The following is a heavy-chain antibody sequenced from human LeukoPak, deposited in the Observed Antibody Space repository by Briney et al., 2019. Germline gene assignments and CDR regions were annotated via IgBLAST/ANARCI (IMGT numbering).Heavy chain of an antibody. J-gene: IGHJ4*02. D-gene: IGHD3-10*01. CDR2: INHSGST. Sequence: SETLSLTCTVSGGSISSSSYYWGWIRQPPGKGLEWIGEINHSGSTNYNPSLKSRVTISVDTSKNQFSLKLSSVTAADTAVYYCARFERVTYGSGTYVFYYFDYWGQGTLVTVSS. CDR3: ARFERVTYGSGTYVFYYFDY. CDR1: GGSISSSSYY. V-gene: IGHV4-39*07.